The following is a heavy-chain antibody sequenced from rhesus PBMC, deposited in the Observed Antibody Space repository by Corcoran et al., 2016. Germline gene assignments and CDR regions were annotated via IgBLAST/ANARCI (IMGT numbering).Heavy chain of an antibody. CDR3: AKKGGLYYFDY. V-gene: IGHV5-43*02. CDR2: IYPGDSDT. Sequence: EVQLVQSGAEVKRPGESLRISCKTSGYRFTSTWISWVRQMPGKGLEWLGSIYPGDSDTKYNPSFQGHVTISADKSISTTYLQWSSLKASDTATYYCAKKGGLYYFDYWGQGVLVTVSS. CDR1: GYRFTSTW. J-gene: IGHJ4*01. D-gene: IGHD6-37*01.